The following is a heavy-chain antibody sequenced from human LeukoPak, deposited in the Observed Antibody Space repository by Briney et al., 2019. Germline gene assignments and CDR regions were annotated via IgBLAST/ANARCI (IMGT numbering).Heavy chain of an antibody. V-gene: IGHV3-23*01. CDR3: AKNRMVRGVITDYYFDY. CDR2: ISGSGGST. Sequence: PGGSLRLSCAASGFTFSSYAMSWVRRAPGKGLEWVSTISGSGGSTFYADSVKGRFIISRDNSKNTLHLQMNSLRAEDTAVYYCAKNRMVRGVITDYYFDYWGQGTLVTVSS. J-gene: IGHJ4*02. D-gene: IGHD3-10*01. CDR1: GFTFSSYA.